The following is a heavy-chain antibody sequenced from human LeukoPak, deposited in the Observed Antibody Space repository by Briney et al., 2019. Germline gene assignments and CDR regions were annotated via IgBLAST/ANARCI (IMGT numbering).Heavy chain of an antibody. D-gene: IGHD2-21*01. CDR2: INHSGST. CDR1: GGSFSGYF. V-gene: IGHV4-34*01. Sequence: SETLSLTCAVYGGSFSGYFWSWIRQPPGKGLEWIGEINHSGSTNCNPSLKSRVTLSIDTSKNQFSLKLTSVTAADTAVYYCVREYSRSVVAGSRPDLWGQGLLVTVSS. J-gene: IGHJ4*02. CDR3: VREYSRSVVAGSRPDL.